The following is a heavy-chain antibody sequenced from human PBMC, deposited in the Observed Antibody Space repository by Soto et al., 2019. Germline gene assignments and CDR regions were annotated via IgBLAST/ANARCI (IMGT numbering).Heavy chain of an antibody. CDR3: ASQASGSYPAY. J-gene: IGHJ4*02. CDR2: IFDSGTT. D-gene: IGHD6-19*01. Sequence: IVSLGGCRSSKNQHPGKGLEWIGYIFDSGTTYYNPSLKSRVTISVDPSKSQFSLRLTSVTATDTAVYYCASQASGSYPAYWRQGTLVLVSS. CDR1: IVSLGGC. V-gene: IGHV4-31*02.